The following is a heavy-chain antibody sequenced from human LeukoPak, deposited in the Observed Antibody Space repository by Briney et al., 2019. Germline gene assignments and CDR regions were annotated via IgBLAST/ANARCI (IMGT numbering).Heavy chain of an antibody. Sequence: GGSLRLSCAASGFSVSSKYMSWVRQAPGKGLEWVSVIYSADGTYYADSVKGRFSISRDKSKNTLYLQMNNLRPEDTAVYYCARDGLLGATNPFDNWGQGTLVTVSS. CDR2: IYSADGT. D-gene: IGHD1-26*01. CDR3: ARDGLLGATNPFDN. CDR1: GFSVSSKY. J-gene: IGHJ4*02. V-gene: IGHV3-66*01.